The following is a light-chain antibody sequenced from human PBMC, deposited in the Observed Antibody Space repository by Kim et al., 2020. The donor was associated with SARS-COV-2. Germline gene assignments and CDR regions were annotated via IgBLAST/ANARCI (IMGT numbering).Light chain of an antibody. CDR1: QSVNGN. J-gene: IGKJ1*01. CDR3: QQYNNWPRT. CDR2: GGS. V-gene: IGKV3-15*01. Sequence: VSPGEGVTLSCRASQSVNGNLAWYQRKPGQAPRLLIYGGSNRATGIPARFSASGSGTEFTLTITSLQSEDFAVYSCQQYNNWPRTFGLGTKVDIK.